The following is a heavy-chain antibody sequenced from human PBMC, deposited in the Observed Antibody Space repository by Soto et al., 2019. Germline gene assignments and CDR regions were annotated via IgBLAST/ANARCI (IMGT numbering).Heavy chain of an antibody. CDR2: IYYSGST. CDR1: GGPISSGDYY. Sequence: SETLSLTCTVSGGPISSGDYYWSWIRQPPGKGLEWIGYIYYSGSTYYNPSLKSRVTISVDTSKNQFSLKLSSVTAADTAVYYCARGFGEFLFDYWGQGTLVTVSS. J-gene: IGHJ4*02. V-gene: IGHV4-30-4*01. CDR3: ARGFGEFLFDY. D-gene: IGHD3-10*01.